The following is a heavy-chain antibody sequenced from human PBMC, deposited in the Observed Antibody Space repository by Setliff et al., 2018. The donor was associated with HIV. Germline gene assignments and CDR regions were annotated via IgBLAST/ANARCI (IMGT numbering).Heavy chain of an antibody. J-gene: IGHJ4*02. V-gene: IGHV1-18*01. D-gene: IGHD6-19*01. CDR1: GYTFTSYG. Sequence: GASVKVSCKASGYTFTSYGISWVRQAPGQGLEWMGWISAYNGNTDYAQKLQGRVTLTTDTSTSTAYVELRSLRSDDTAVYYCARDPPSSGWYRADYWGQGTQVTVSS. CDR2: ISAYNGNT. CDR3: ARDPPSSGWYRADY.